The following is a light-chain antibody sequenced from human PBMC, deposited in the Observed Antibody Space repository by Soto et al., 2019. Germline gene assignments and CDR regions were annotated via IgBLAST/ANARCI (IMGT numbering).Light chain of an antibody. Sequence: QSALTQPASVSGSPGQSITISCTGTSSDIGGYYYVSWYQHHPGKAPKLLIYQVTNRPSRVSNRFSGSKSGNTASLTISGLQADDEADYYCSSYTSSSTRVFGPGTKLTVL. CDR3: SSYTSSSTRV. V-gene: IGLV2-14*01. CDR1: SSDIGGYYY. CDR2: QVT. J-gene: IGLJ1*01.